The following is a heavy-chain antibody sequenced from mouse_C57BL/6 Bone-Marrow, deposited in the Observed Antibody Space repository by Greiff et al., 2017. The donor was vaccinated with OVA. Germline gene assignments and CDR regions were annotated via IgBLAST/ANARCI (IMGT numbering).Heavy chain of an antibody. CDR3: ATLTTVVARFDY. CDR1: GYTFTSYW. V-gene: IGHV1-55*01. D-gene: IGHD1-1*01. Sequence: QVQLQQPGAELVKPGASVKMSCKASGYTFTSYWITWVKQRPGQGLEWIGDIYPGSGSTNYNEKFKSKATLTVDTSSSTAYMQLSSLTSEDSAVYCCATLTTVVARFDYWGQGTTLTVSS. J-gene: IGHJ2*01. CDR2: IYPGSGST.